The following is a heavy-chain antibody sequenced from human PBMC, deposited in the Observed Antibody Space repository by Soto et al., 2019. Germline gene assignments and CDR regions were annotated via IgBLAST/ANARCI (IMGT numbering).Heavy chain of an antibody. V-gene: IGHV1-69*02. D-gene: IGHD2-15*01. CDR2: IIPILGIA. CDR1: GGTFSSYT. Sequence: QVQLVQSGAAVKKPGSSVKVSCKASGGTFSSYTISWVRQAPGQGLEWMGRIIPILGIANYAQKFQGRATITADKSTSTAYMELSSLRSEDTALYYCARPGGYCSGGSCYPGYYYGMDVWGQGTTVTVSS. CDR3: ARPGGYCSGGSCYPGYYYGMDV. J-gene: IGHJ6*02.